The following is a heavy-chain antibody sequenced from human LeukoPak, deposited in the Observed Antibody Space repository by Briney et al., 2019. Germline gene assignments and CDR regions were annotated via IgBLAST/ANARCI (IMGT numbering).Heavy chain of an antibody. CDR2: IWYDGTNK. J-gene: IGHJ5*02. CDR3: AKDPVVVVVAAYKSPNWFDP. D-gene: IGHD2-15*01. Sequence: GGSLRLSCAASGFTFSNHGMHWVRQAPGKGLEWVAVIWYDGTNKYYADSVKGRFTISRDNSKNTLYLQMNSLRAEDTAVYYCAKDPVVVVVAAYKSPNWFDPWGQGTLVTVSS. CDR1: GFTFSNHG. V-gene: IGHV3-33*06.